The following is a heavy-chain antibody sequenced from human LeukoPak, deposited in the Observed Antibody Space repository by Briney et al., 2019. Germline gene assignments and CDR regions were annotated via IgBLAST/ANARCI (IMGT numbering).Heavy chain of an antibody. D-gene: IGHD2-15*01. J-gene: IGHJ5*02. CDR3: ARGGLVVVVAATPSTTPGLLHWLDP. Sequence: ASVKVSCKASGYTFTSYGISWVRQAPGQGLEWMGWISAYNGNTKYAQKVLGRVTMTTDTSTSTAYMGLRSVGSDDTAVYYCARGGLVVVVAATPSTTPGLLHWLDPWGQGTLVSVSS. CDR1: GYTFTSYG. V-gene: IGHV1-18*01. CDR2: ISAYNGNT.